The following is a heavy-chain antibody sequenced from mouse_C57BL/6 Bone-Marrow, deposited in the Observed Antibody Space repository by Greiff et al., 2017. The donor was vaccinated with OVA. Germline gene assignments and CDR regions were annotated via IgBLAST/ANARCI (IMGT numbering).Heavy chain of an antibody. V-gene: IGHV5-6*01. Sequence: EVMLVESGGDLVKPGGSLKLSCAASGFTFSSYGMSWVRQTPDKRLEWVATISSGGSYTYYPDSVKGRFTISRDNAKNTLYLQMSSLKSEDTAMYYCARQRTVAYWGQGTLVTVSA. CDR2: ISSGGSYT. D-gene: IGHD1-1*01. CDR1: GFTFSSYG. CDR3: ARQRTVAY. J-gene: IGHJ3*01.